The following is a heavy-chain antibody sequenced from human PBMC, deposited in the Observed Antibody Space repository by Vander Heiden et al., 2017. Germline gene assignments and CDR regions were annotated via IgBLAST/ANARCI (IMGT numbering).Heavy chain of an antibody. CDR2: ISYDGSNK. J-gene: IGHJ2*01. Sequence: VQLVESGGGVVQPGRSLRLPWAASGFTFSSYAMHWVRQAPGKGLEWVAVISYDGSNKYYADSVKGRFTISRDNSKNTLYLQMNSLRAEDTAVYYCARVMSYYDSSGSSLRYFDLWGRGTLVTVSS. CDR3: ARVMSYYDSSGSSLRYFDL. V-gene: IGHV3-30*04. D-gene: IGHD3-22*01. CDR1: GFTFSSYA.